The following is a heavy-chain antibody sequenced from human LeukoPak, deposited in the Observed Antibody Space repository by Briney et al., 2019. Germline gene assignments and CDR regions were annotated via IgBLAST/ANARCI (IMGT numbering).Heavy chain of an antibody. D-gene: IGHD2-15*01. CDR1: GFTFSNYG. V-gene: IGHV3-30*02. CDR3: AKPLYDGYYFDY. Sequence: GGSLRLSCAASGFTFSNYGMHWVRRAPGKGLEWVTFIRSDGTTEYYADSVRGRFTISRDNSKNTLYLQMSSLRAEDTAVYYCAKPLYDGYYFDYWGQGTLVTVSS. CDR2: IRSDGTTE. J-gene: IGHJ4*02.